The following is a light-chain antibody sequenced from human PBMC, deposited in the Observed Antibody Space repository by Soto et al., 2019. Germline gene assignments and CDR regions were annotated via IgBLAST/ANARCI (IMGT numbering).Light chain of an antibody. CDR3: QHYNSYSEA. J-gene: IGKJ1*01. V-gene: IGKV1-5*03. CDR2: KAS. Sequence: DIQMTQSPSTLSGSVGDRVTITCRASQTISSWLAWYQQKPGKAPKLLIYKASTLKSGVPSRFSGSGSGTEFTLTISSLQTDEFATYDCQHYNSYSEAFGQGTKVELK. CDR1: QTISSW.